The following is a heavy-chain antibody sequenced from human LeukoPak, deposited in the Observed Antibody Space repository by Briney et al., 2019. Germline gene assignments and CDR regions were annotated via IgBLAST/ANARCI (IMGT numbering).Heavy chain of an antibody. J-gene: IGHJ6*03. D-gene: IGHD3-22*01. CDR2: IYHSGST. V-gene: IGHV4-38-2*02. Sequence: SETLSLTCTVSDHSISSGYHWGWIRPPPGKGLEWIGNIYHSGSTYYNPSLKSRVTISVDTSKNQFSLKLSSVTAADTAVYYCARALDYYDSSAYYSYYYYMDVWGKGTTVTVSS. CDR3: ARALDYYDSSAYYSYYYYMDV. CDR1: DHSISSGYH.